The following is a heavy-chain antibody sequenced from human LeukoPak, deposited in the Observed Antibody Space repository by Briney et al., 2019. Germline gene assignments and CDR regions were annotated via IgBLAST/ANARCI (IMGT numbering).Heavy chain of an antibody. J-gene: IGHJ4*02. CDR1: GFTFSSYE. CDR3: ARVSSSSSWYSTTTEYHFDY. Sequence: GGSLRLSCAASGFTFSSYEMNWVRQAPGKGLEWVSYISSSGSTIYYADSVKGRFTISRDNAKNSLYLQMNSLRAEDTAVYYCARVSSSSSWYSTTTEYHFDYWGQGTLVTVSS. CDR2: ISSSGSTI. D-gene: IGHD6-13*01. V-gene: IGHV3-48*03.